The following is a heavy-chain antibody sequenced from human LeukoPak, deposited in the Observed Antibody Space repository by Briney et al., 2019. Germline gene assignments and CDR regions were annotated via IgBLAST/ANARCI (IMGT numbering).Heavy chain of an antibody. CDR1: GGTFSSYA. CDR2: IIPIFGTA. D-gene: IGHD2-15*01. CDR3: AREQYCSGGSCYGY. Sequence: SVRVSCAASGGTFSSYAISWVRQAPGQGLESIGGIIPIFGTANYAQKFQGRVTITADESTSTAYMELSSLRSEDTAVYYCAREQYCSGGSCYGYWGQGTLVTVSS. V-gene: IGHV1-69*13. J-gene: IGHJ4*02.